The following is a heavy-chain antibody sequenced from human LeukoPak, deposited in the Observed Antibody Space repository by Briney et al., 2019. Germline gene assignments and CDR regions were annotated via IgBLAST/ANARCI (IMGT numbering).Heavy chain of an antibody. CDR3: ARDRRGEDITMVRGVGYYYYGMDV. CDR1: GDSVSSNSAA. J-gene: IGHJ6*02. CDR2: TYYRSKWYN. V-gene: IGHV6-1*01. D-gene: IGHD3-10*01. Sequence: SQTLSLTCAISGDSVSSNSAAWNWIRQSPSRGLEWLGRTYYRSKWYNDYAVPVKSRITINPDTSKNQFSLQLNSVTPEDTAVYYCARDRRGEDITMVRGVGYYYYGMDVWGQGTTVTVSS.